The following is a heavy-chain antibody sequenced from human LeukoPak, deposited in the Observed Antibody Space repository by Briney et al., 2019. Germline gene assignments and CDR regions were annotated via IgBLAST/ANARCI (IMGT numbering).Heavy chain of an antibody. D-gene: IGHD3-10*01. V-gene: IGHV3-11*01. Sequence: PGGSLRLSCAASGFTFSDYYMSWIRQAPGKGLEWVSYISSSGSTIYYADSVKGRFTISRDNAKNSLYLQMNSLRAEDTAVYYCARDRPIWFGASSTMDVWGKGTTVTISS. CDR2: ISSSGSTI. CDR3: ARDRPIWFGASSTMDV. CDR1: GFTFSDYY. J-gene: IGHJ6*03.